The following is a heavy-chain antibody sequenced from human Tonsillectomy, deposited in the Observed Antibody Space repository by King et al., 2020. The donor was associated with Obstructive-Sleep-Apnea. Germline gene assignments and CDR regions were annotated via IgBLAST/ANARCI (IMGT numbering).Heavy chain of an antibody. CDR3: AKDQAQGIAAAGRDY. V-gene: IGHV3-30*18. CDR2: ISYDGSNK. CDR1: GFTFSNYG. D-gene: IGHD6-13*01. Sequence: VQLVESGGGVVQPGRSLRLSCAASGFTFSNYGMHWVRQAPGKGLEWVAVISYDGSNKYYADSVKGRFTISRDNSKNTLYLQMNSLRAEDTAVYYCAKDQAQGIAAAGRDYWGQGSLVTVSP. J-gene: IGHJ4*02.